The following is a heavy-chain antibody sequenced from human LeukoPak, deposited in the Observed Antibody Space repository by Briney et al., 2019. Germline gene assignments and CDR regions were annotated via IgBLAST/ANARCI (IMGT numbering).Heavy chain of an antibody. D-gene: IGHD3-10*01. CDR3: AREVRGVPRGFDP. CDR2: MNPNSGNT. Sequence: ASVKVSCKASGYTFTSYDVSWVRQASGQGLEWVGWMNPNSGNTGYAQNFQGRVTMTRNTSISTAYMELSSLRSEDTAVYYCAREVRGVPRGFDPWGQGTLATVSS. V-gene: IGHV1-8*01. J-gene: IGHJ5*02. CDR1: GYTFTSYD.